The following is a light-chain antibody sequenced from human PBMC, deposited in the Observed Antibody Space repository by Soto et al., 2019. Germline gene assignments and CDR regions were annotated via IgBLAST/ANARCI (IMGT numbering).Light chain of an antibody. Sequence: QSVLTQPPSVSGAPGQRVTISCTGSSSNIGAGHDVHWYQQLPGTAPKLLIYGNSNRPSGVPDRFSGSKSGTSASLAITGLQAEDEADYYCQSYDSSLRGGVFGGGTKLTVL. V-gene: IGLV1-40*01. CDR1: SSNIGAGHD. J-gene: IGLJ2*01. CDR3: QSYDSSLRGGV. CDR2: GNS.